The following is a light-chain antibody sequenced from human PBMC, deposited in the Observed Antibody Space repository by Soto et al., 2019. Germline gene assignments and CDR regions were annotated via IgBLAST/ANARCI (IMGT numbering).Light chain of an antibody. CDR1: SSDVGGYKY. Sequence: QSALTQPPSASGSPGQSVTISCTGTSSDVGGYKYVSWYQQHPGKAPKLMIFEVNKRPSGVPDRFSGSKSGNTASLTVSGLQAEDEADYYCSAWDDSLSAYVFGAGTKVTVL. V-gene: IGLV2-8*01. CDR3: SAWDDSLSAYV. J-gene: IGLJ1*01. CDR2: EVN.